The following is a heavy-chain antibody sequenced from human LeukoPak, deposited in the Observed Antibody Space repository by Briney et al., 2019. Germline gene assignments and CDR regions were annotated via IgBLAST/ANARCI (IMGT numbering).Heavy chain of an antibody. V-gene: IGHV3-15*01. J-gene: IGHJ4*02. CDR3: TTQYYDILTGTDY. CDR1: GFNVNKSY. D-gene: IGHD3-9*01. CDR2: IKSKTDGGTT. Sequence: GGSLRLSCAASGFNVNKSYLSWVRQAPGKGLEWVGRIKSKTDGGTTDYAVPVKGRFTISRDDSKNTLYLQMNSLKTEDTAVYYCTTQYYDILTGTDYWGQGTLVTVSS.